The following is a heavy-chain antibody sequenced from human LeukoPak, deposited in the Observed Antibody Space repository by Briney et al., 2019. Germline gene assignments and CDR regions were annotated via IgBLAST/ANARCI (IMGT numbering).Heavy chain of an antibody. D-gene: IGHD3-22*01. CDR2: ITSSGTGT. CDR1: GFTFSIYA. J-gene: IGHJ4*02. V-gene: IGHV3-23*01. CDR3: AKDRPNYYDSSGHYYRRNGDY. Sequence: PGGSLRLSCAASGFTFSIYAMSWVRQAPGKGLEWVSSITSSGTGTFYADSVKGRLTISRDNSENTLYLQMNSLRAEDTAVYYCAKDRPNYYDSSGHYYRRNGDYWGQGTLVTVSS.